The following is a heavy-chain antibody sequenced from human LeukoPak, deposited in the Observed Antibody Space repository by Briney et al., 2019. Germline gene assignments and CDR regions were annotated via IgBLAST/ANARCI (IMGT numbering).Heavy chain of an antibody. CDR1: GFTFSSYG. J-gene: IGHJ3*02. V-gene: IGHV3-30*03. Sequence: GGSLRLSCAASGFTFSSYGMHWVRQAPGKGLEWVAVISYDGSNKYYADSVKGRFTISRDNAKNSLYLQMNSLRAEDTAVYYCATVRAFDIWGQGTMVAVSS. CDR3: ATVRAFDI. CDR2: ISYDGSNK.